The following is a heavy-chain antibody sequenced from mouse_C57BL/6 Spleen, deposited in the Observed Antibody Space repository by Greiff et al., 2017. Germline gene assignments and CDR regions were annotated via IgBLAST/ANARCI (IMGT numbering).Heavy chain of an antibody. Sequence: QVQLQQSGPELVKPGASVKISCKASGYAFSSSWMNWVKQRPGKGLEWIGRIYPGDGDTNYNGKFKGKATLTADKSSSTAYMQLSSLTTEDSAVYFCARTYCGSSCGVDYWGQGTTLTVSS. D-gene: IGHD1-1*01. J-gene: IGHJ2*01. V-gene: IGHV1-82*01. CDR1: GYAFSSSW. CDR2: IYPGDGDT. CDR3: ARTYCGSSCGVDY.